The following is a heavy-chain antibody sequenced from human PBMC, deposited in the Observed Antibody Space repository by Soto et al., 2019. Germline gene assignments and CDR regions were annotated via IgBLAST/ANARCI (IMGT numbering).Heavy chain of an antibody. J-gene: IGHJ4*02. Sequence: SETLSLTCTVSGGSITNNYWSWIRQSPGKGLEWIGCSYYSGSTSYNPSLRSRVTISIDTSKTQFSLRLRSVTAADTAVYYCARDSSGWIDYWGQGTLVTVSS. CDR1: GGSITNNY. CDR2: SYYSGST. D-gene: IGHD6-19*01. CDR3: ARDSSGWIDY. V-gene: IGHV4-59*01.